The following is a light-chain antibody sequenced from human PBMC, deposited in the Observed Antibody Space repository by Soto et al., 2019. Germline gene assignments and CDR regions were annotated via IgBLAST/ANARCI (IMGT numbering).Light chain of an antibody. CDR3: QSADISGTYYV. J-gene: IGLJ1*01. CDR1: SSNIGAGFD. Sequence: QSVLTQPPSVSGAPGQRVTISCTGSSSNIGAGFDVHWYHQIAGTAPKLLIYGNSNRPSGVPDRFSGSSSGTTVTLIISGVQAEDEADYYCQSADISGTYYVFGTGTKLTVL. V-gene: IGLV1-40*01. CDR2: GNS.